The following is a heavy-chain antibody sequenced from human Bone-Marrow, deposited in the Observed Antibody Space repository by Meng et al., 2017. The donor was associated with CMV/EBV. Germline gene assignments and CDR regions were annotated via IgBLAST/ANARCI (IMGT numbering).Heavy chain of an antibody. J-gene: IGHJ6*02. CDR2: ISSSGSTI. CDR1: GFTFSSYE. Sequence: GESLKISCAASGFTFSSYEMNWVRQAPGKGLEWVSYISSSGSTIYYADSVKGRFTISRDNAKNSLYLQMNSLRAEDTAVYYCADGGIAAAGPKHGYYYGMDVWGQGPTVTVSS. V-gene: IGHV3-48*03. D-gene: IGHD6-13*01. CDR3: ADGGIAAAGPKHGYYYGMDV.